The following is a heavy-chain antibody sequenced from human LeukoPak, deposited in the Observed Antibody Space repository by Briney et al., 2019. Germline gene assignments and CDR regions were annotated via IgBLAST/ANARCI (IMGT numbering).Heavy chain of an antibody. CDR3: ARETERWVQPYIDN. CDR2: ISYDGSNK. Sequence: PGGSLRLSCAASGFTFSSYAMHWVRQAPGKGLEWVAVISYDGSNKYYADSVRGRFTISRDNSKSMVYLQMNSLRSEDTARYFCARETERWVQPYIDNWGQGTLVTVSS. D-gene: IGHD2-21*02. V-gene: IGHV3-30-3*01. CDR1: GFTFSSYA. J-gene: IGHJ4*02.